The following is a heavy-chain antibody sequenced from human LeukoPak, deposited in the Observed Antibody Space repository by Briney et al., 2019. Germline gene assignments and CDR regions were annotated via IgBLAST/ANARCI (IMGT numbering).Heavy chain of an antibody. V-gene: IGHV4-39*02. CDR1: GGSISSGGDF. Sequence: SETLSLTCTVSGGSISSGGDFWAWIRQTPGKGLEWIGTIYYTGSANYNPSLKSRVTMSVDTSKDHFSLNLSSVTATDTAVYFCVRLLGGYFAGNTFDIWGQGTVVSVSS. CDR3: VRLLGGYFAGNTFDI. CDR2: IYYTGSA. D-gene: IGHD3-9*01. J-gene: IGHJ3*02.